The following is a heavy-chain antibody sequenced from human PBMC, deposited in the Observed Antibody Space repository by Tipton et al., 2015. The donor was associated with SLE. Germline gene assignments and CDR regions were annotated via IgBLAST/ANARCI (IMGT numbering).Heavy chain of an antibody. J-gene: IGHJ4*02. Sequence: QSGAEVKKPGTSVKVSCKGSGGSFSSFAFTWVRLAPGQGLEWIGGIIPVFGKVNYAQKFRGRVTLTADASTSTASMELSRLTSDDTAVYFCARDRGIFDFWGQGTQVTVSS. CDR2: IIPVFGKV. CDR3: ARDRGIFDF. CDR1: GGSFSSFA. V-gene: IGHV1-69*01. D-gene: IGHD3-10*01.